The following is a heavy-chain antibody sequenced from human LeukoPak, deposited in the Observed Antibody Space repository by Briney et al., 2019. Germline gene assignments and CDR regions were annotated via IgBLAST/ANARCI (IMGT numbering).Heavy chain of an antibody. J-gene: IGHJ6*02. CDR3: AKSKQQLVDYYYYGMDV. CDR1: GFTFSSYG. V-gene: IGHV3-30*02. CDR2: IRYDGGNK. Sequence: GGSLRLSCAASGFTFSSYGMHRVRQAPGKGLEWVAFIRYDGGNKYYPGSVKGRFTISRDNSKNTLYLQMNSLRAADTAMYYCAKSKQQLVDYYYYGMDVWGQGTTVTVSS. D-gene: IGHD6-13*01.